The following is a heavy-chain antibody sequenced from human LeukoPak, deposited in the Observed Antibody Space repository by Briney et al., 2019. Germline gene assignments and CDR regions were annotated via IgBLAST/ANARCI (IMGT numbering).Heavy chain of an antibody. J-gene: IGHJ4*02. CDR1: GFTFNSYS. CDR3: ARADWDTAMIDY. D-gene: IGHD5-18*01. CDR2: IASSSGTI. Sequence: GGSLRLSCAASGFTFNSYSMNWVRQAPGKGLEWISYIASSSGTIYYADSVKGRFTISRDNAKNSLYPQMNSLRAEDTAVYYCARADWDTAMIDYWGQGTLVTVSS. V-gene: IGHV3-48*04.